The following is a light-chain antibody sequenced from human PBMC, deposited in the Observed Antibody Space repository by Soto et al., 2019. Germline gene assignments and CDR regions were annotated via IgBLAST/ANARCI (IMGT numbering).Light chain of an antibody. J-gene: IGKJ1*01. CDR1: QGISSY. CDR2: AAS. Sequence: AIRMTQSPSSLSASTGDRVTITCRASQGISSYLAWYQQKPGKAPKLLIYAASTLQSGVPSRFRGSGLRTDFTLTISCLQSEDFATYYCQQYYSYPRTFGQGTKVDIK. V-gene: IGKV1-8*01. CDR3: QQYYSYPRT.